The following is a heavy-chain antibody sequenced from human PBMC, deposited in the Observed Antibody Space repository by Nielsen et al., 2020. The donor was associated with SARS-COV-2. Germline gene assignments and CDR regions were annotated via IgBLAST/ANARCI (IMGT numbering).Heavy chain of an antibody. CDR3: ARGLGEVADY. Sequence: GESLKISCAASGFTFSSYEMNWVRQAPGKWLEWVSYITSSGSTIYYADSVKGRFSISRDNAKNSLFLQMNSLRAEDTAVYYCARGLGEVADYWGQGALVTVSS. V-gene: IGHV3-48*03. D-gene: IGHD3-10*01. CDR2: ITSSGSTI. CDR1: GFTFSSYE. J-gene: IGHJ4*02.